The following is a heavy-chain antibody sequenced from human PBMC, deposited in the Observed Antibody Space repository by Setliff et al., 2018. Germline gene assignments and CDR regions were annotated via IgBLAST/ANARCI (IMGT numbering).Heavy chain of an antibody. CDR3: ATGPVLIEGSSWFILDY. D-gene: IGHD6-13*01. CDR2: INPNSGGT. CDR1: GYTFTGYY. J-gene: IGHJ4*02. Sequence: ASVKVSCKASGYTFTGYYMHWVRQAPGQGLEWMGWINPNSGGTNYAQKFQGWVTMTRDTSISTAYMELSSLRSEDTAVYYCATGPVLIEGSSWFILDYWGQGTLVTVSS. V-gene: IGHV1-2*04.